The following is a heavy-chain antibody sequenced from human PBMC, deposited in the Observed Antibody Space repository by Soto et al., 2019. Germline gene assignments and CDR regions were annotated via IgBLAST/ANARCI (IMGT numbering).Heavy chain of an antibody. CDR1: GFSLTTSGLG. V-gene: IGHV2-5*02. CDR3: AHIVSPRVFDL. CDR2: IYWDDDK. J-gene: IGHJ4*02. Sequence: QITLKESGPTLVNPTQTLTLTYTFSGFSLTTSGLGVGWVRQPPGKALEWLALIYWDDDKRYSPSLKSRLTITKYTSKSQVVLTMTNIDPVDTATFYCAHIVSPRVFDLWGQGTLVTVSS.